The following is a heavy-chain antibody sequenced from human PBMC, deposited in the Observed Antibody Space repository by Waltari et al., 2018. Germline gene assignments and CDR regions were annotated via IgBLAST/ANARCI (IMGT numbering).Heavy chain of an antibody. Sequence: EVQLLESGGGLVQPGGSLRLSCAASGFPFNTYVINWVRQAPGKGLEWVSSISDGGGIINYADSVKGRFTISRDNSKNTLYLQMNTLRAEDTAVYYCARGSGVDYWGQGTLVTISS. CDR2: ISDGGGII. CDR3: ARGSGVDY. V-gene: IGHV3-23*01. J-gene: IGHJ4*02. CDR1: GFPFNTYV. D-gene: IGHD7-27*01.